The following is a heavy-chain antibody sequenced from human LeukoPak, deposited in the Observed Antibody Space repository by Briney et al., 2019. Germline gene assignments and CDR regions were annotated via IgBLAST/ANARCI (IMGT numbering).Heavy chain of an antibody. J-gene: IGHJ4*02. CDR1: GFTFSGSA. CDR3: TGKMALDDY. D-gene: IGHD5-24*01. V-gene: IGHV3-73*01. CDR2: IRSKANSYAT. Sequence: LSGGSLRLSCAASGFTFSGSAMHWVRQASGKGLEWVGRIRSKANSYATAYAASVKGRFSISRDDSKNTAYLQMNSLKTEDTAVNYGTGKMALDDYWGQGTLVTVSS.